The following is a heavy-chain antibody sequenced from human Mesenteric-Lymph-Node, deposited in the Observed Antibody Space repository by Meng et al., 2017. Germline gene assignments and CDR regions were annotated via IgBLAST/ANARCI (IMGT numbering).Heavy chain of an antibody. Sequence: SETLSLTCAVYGGSFSGYYWSWIRQPPGKGLEWSGEINHSGSTNYHTSLKSRVTISVDTSKTQFSLNMSSVTDAYTAVDYFARIRPGSKRRYSFDYWGQGTLVTVSS. CDR1: GGSFSGYY. CDR2: INHSGST. J-gene: IGHJ4*02. V-gene: IGHV4-34*01. CDR3: ARIRPGSKRRYSFDY.